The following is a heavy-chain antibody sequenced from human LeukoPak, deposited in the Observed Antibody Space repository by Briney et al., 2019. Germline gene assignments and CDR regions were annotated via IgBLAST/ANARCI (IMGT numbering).Heavy chain of an antibody. J-gene: IGHJ6*04. CDR2: INHSGST. Sequence: SETLSLTCAVYGGSFSGYYWSWIRQPPGKGLEWIGEINHSGSTNYNPSLKSRVTISVDTSKNQFSLKLSSVTAADTAVYYCARGRVFTMARGAPGYYGMDVWGKGTTVTVSS. D-gene: IGHD3-10*01. V-gene: IGHV4-34*01. CDR1: GGSFSGYY. CDR3: ARGRVFTMARGAPGYYGMDV.